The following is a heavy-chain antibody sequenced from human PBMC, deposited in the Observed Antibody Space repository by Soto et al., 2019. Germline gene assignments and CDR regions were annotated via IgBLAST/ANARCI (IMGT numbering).Heavy chain of an antibody. J-gene: IGHJ6*03. V-gene: IGHV4-59*08. D-gene: IGHD3-10*01. CDR3: ARLGYGSGSYYKDYYYYMDV. CDR2: IYYSGST. CDR1: GGSISSYY. Sequence: SETLSLTCTVSGGSISSYYWSWIRQPPGKGLEWIGYIYYSGSTNYNPSLKSRVTISVDTSKNQFSLKLSSVTAADTAVYYCARLGYGSGSYYKDYYYYMDVWGKGTTVTVSS.